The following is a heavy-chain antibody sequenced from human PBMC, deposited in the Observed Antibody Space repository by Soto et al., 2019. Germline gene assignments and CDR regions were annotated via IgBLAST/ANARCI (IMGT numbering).Heavy chain of an antibody. CDR3: AKKTDSSSPWGALDI. CDR1: GFTFSSYA. CDR2: ISGSGGST. J-gene: IGHJ3*02. D-gene: IGHD6-6*01. Sequence: EVQLLESGGGLVQPGGSLRLSCAASGFTFSSYAMSWVRQAPAQGLEWVSGISGSGGSTYYADSVKGRFTISRDSAKNRLYLPRDSLRAEDSAVYYCAKKTDSSSPWGALDIWGQGTMVSVSS. V-gene: IGHV3-23*01.